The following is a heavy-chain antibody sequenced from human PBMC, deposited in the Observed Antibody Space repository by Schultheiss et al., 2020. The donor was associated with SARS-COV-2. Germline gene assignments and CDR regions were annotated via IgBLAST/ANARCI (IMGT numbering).Heavy chain of an antibody. J-gene: IGHJ4*02. Sequence: GGSLRLSCAASGFTFSSYWMSWVRQAPGKGLEWVANIKQDGSEKYYVDSVKGRFTISRDNSKTTVYLQMNSLRAEDTAVYYCAKSRRGYSSSEFDYWGQGTLVTVSS. CDR2: IKQDGSEK. CDR1: GFTFSSYW. CDR3: AKSRRGYSSSEFDY. V-gene: IGHV3-7*01. D-gene: IGHD6-6*01.